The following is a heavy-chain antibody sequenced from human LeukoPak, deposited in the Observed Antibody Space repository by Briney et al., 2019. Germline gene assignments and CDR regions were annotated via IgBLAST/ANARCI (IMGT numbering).Heavy chain of an antibody. CDR3: ARDRYSQGGRFDY. CDR1: GYTLTSYY. Sequence: ASVNVSCKASGYTLTSYYMHWVRQATAQGREWMGIINPSGGSTSYAQKFQGRVTMTRDTSTSTVYMELSSLRSEDTAVYYCARDRYSQGGRFDYWGQGTLVTVSS. J-gene: IGHJ4*02. CDR2: INPSGGST. V-gene: IGHV1-46*01. D-gene: IGHD3-16*01.